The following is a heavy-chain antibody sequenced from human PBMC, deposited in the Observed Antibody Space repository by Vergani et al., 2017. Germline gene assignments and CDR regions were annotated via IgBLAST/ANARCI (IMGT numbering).Heavy chain of an antibody. D-gene: IGHD2-15*01. Sequence: QVQLQASGPGRVKPSQTLSLTCTMSGGSISAGYYFWSWIRQPAGKGLEWLGHISASGNASHSPSLKTRVSMSVDTSKNPFSLTVTSVTVADTAIYFCARRSGGYYSGGKVHPLRTAFDVWGHGTVVTVSS. V-gene: IGHV4-61*02. CDR2: ISASGNA. J-gene: IGHJ3*01. CDR1: GGSISAGYYF. CDR3: ARRSGGYYSGGKVHPLRTAFDV.